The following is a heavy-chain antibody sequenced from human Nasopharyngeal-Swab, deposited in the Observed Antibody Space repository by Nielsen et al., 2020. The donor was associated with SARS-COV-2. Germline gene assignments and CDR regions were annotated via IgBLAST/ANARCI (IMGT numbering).Heavy chain of an antibody. J-gene: IGHJ4*02. Sequence: WIRQPPGQGLEWVGRIKSKTDGGTTDYAAPVKGRFTISRDDSKNTLYLQMNSLKTEDTAVYYCTTSWEGYYDSSGYYIRGAFDYWGQGTLVTVSS. CDR2: IKSKTDGGTT. V-gene: IGHV3-15*01. D-gene: IGHD3-22*01. CDR3: TTSWEGYYDSSGYYIRGAFDY.